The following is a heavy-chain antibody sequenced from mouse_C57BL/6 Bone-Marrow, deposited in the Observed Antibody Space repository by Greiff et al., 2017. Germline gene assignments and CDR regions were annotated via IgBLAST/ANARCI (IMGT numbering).Heavy chain of an antibody. CDR3: TTGATVDYFDY. V-gene: IGHV14-4*01. J-gene: IGHJ2*01. D-gene: IGHD1-1*01. CDR2: IDPENGDT. Sequence: EVKVVESGAELVRPGASVKLSCTASGFNIKDDYMHWVKQRPEQGLEWIGWIDPENGDTEYASKFQGKATITADTSSNTAYLQLSSLTSEDTAVYYCTTGATVDYFDYWGQGTTLTVSS. CDR1: GFNIKDDY.